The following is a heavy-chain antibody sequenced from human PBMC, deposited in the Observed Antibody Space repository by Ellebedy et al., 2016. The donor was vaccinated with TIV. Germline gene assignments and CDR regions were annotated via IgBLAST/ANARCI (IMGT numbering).Heavy chain of an antibody. J-gene: IGHJ4*02. CDR2: INPSGGSR. Sequence: ASVKVSCKASGYTFTRYYMHWVRQAPGQGLEWMGIINPSGGSRSYAQKFQGRVTMTEDTSTDTAYMELSSLRSEDTAVYYCATASRWGQGTLVTVSS. V-gene: IGHV1-46*01. CDR3: ATASR. CDR1: GYTFTRYY.